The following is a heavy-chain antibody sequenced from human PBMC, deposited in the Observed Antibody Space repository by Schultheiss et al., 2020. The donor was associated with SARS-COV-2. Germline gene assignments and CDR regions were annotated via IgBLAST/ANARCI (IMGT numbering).Heavy chain of an antibody. Sequence: SQTLSLTCAVSGGSISSADNHWTWIRQPPGKGLEWIGNMYNTGRTNYNPSLKSRVTISVDTSKNQFSLKLSSVTAADTAVYYCARDLGIAVAGGMDVWGQGTTVTVSS. V-gene: IGHV4-61*08. D-gene: IGHD6-19*01. CDR3: ARDLGIAVAGGMDV. CDR2: MYNTGRT. CDR1: GGSISSADNH. J-gene: IGHJ6*02.